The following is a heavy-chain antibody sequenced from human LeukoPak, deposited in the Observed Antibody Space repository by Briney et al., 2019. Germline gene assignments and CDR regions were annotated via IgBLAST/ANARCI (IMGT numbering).Heavy chain of an antibody. CDR3: ARASGDIVETDTMGSY. CDR2: ISSSSSSI. J-gene: IGHJ4*02. V-gene: IGHV3-21*01. CDR1: GFDFSSYS. Sequence: PGGSLRLSCAASGFDFSSYSMNWVRQAPGKGLEWVSSISSSSSSIYYADSVKGRFTISRDNANNSLYLQMNSLRAEDTAVYYGARASGDIVETDTMGSYSGQGTLVTVSS. D-gene: IGHD5-18*01.